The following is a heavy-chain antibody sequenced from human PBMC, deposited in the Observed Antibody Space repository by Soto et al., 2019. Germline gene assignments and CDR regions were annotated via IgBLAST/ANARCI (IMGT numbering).Heavy chain of an antibody. CDR2: IYYTGTT. CDR1: GGSISSYY. CDR3: ARMPIPKMYNYIDP. D-gene: IGHD3-16*01. J-gene: IGHJ5*02. V-gene: IGHV4-59*01. Sequence: SETLSLTCIVSGGSISSYYWNWIRQPPGKGLEWIGYIYYTGTTNYNPSLKSRVTISIDTSKKQFSLMLESVTAADTAVYYCARMPIPKMYNYIDPWGQGTLVTVSS.